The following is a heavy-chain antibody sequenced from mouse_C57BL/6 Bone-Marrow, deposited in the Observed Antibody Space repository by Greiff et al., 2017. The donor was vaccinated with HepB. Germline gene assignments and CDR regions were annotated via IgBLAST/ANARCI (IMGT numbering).Heavy chain of an antibody. V-gene: IGHV5-9-1*02. D-gene: IGHD4-1*01. J-gene: IGHJ2*01. CDR2: ISSGGDYI. CDR3: TSPLAGTVFDY. Sequence: EVKLVESGAGLVKPGGSLKLSCAASGFTFSSYAMSWVRQTPEQRLEWVAYISSGGDYIYYADTVKGRFTISRDKARNTLYLQMSSLKSEDTAMYDCTSPLAGTVFDYWGQGTTLTVSS. CDR1: GFTFSSYA.